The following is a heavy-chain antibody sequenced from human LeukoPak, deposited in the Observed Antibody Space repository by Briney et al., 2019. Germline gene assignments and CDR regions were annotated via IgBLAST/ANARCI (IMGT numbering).Heavy chain of an antibody. J-gene: IGHJ4*02. CDR2: ISTRGTTI. V-gene: IGHV3-11*04. D-gene: IGHD3-3*01. CDR1: GFTFSDYY. Sequence: GGSLRLSCAASGFTFSDYYMSWIRQAPGKGPEWISYISTRGTTIYYADSVKGRFTISRDNAKNSLFLQMNSLTTEDTAVYYCATVKFLEWLPDWGQGTLVAVS. CDR3: ATVKFLEWLPD.